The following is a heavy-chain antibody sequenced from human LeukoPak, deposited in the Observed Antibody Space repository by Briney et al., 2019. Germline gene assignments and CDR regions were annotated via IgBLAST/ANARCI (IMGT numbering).Heavy chain of an antibody. Sequence: ASVKVSCKASGGTFNNAAISWVRQAPGQGLEWMGAIIPIFGTPNYAQQFRRRVTITTDESTSAAFMELVSLTSADTAIYYCATVVGATYFDSWGQGSLVTVSS. D-gene: IGHD2-15*01. CDR1: GGTFNNAA. CDR3: ATVVGATYFDS. V-gene: IGHV1-69*05. CDR2: IIPIFGTP. J-gene: IGHJ4*02.